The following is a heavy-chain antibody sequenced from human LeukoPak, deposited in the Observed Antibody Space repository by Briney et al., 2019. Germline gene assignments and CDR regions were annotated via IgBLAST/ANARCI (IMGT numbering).Heavy chain of an antibody. V-gene: IGHV3-30*02. CDR3: ARVTWFQGRENAFDI. Sequence: AGSLRLSCAASGFTFSSYWMHWVRQTPGKGLEWVAFIRYDGTNKYYADSVKGRFTISRDNAKNSLYLQMNSLRAEDTAVYYCARVTWFQGRENAFDIWGQGTMVTVSS. J-gene: IGHJ3*02. CDR2: IRYDGTNK. D-gene: IGHD3-10*01. CDR1: GFTFSSYW.